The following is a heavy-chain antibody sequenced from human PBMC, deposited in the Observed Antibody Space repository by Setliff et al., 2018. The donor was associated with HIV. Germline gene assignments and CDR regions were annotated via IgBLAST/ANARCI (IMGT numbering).Heavy chain of an antibody. CDR2: IYYSGST. D-gene: IGHD2-21*02. Sequence: SETLSLTCNVSGDSISGNSYYWGWIRQPPGKGLEWIGSIYYSGSTNYNLSLKSRVTISVDTSKNQFSLKLSSVTAADTAVYYCARVVGTRAVDYWGQGTLVTVSS. CDR1: GDSISGNSYY. J-gene: IGHJ4*02. V-gene: IGHV4-39*07. CDR3: ARVVGTRAVDY.